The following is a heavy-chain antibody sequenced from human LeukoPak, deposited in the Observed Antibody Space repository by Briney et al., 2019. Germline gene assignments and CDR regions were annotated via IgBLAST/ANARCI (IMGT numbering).Heavy chain of an antibody. CDR3: AKQLGYCSDGSCYFPY. CDR2: ISGSGLST. Sequence: PGGSLRLSCAASGFTFSSYAMSWVRQAPGKGLEWVSTISGSGLSTYYADSVKGRFTISRDNSKSTLCLQMNSLRAEDTAVYYCAKQLGYCSDGSCYFPYWGQGTLVTVSS. D-gene: IGHD2-15*01. CDR1: GFTFSSYA. J-gene: IGHJ4*02. V-gene: IGHV3-23*01.